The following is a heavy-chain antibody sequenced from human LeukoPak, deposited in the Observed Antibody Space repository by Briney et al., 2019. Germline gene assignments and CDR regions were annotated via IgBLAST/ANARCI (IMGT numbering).Heavy chain of an antibody. CDR2: ISYDGSNK. J-gene: IGHJ4*02. CDR3: AKDPGRDYFDY. CDR1: GFTFSSYD. V-gene: IGHV3-30*18. D-gene: IGHD1-26*01. Sequence: PGGSLRLSCAASGFTFSSYDMHWVRQAPGKGLEWVAVISYDGSNKYYADSVKGRVTISRDNSKNTLYVQMNSLRAEDTAVYYCAKDPGRDYFDYWGQGTLVTVSS.